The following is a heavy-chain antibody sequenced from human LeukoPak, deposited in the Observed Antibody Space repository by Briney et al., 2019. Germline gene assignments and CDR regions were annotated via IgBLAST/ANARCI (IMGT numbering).Heavy chain of an antibody. CDR2: ISGSGGST. J-gene: IGHJ4*02. Sequence: PGGSLRLSCAASGFTFSSYAMSWVRRAPGKGLEWVSAISGSGGSTYYADSVKGRFTISRDDSKNTAYLQMNSLKTEDTAVYYCTSSLRFLEWFSVDWGQGTLVTVSS. CDR3: TSSLRFLEWFSVD. D-gene: IGHD3-3*01. CDR1: GFTFSSYA. V-gene: IGHV3-23*01.